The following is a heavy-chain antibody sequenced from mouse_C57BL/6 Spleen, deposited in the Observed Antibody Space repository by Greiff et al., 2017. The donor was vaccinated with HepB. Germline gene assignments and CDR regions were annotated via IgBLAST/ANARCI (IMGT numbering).Heavy chain of an antibody. CDR2: IYPGGGYT. D-gene: IGHD2-2*01. CDR3: ARGGVTTPFDY. J-gene: IGHJ2*01. CDR1: GYTFTNYW. V-gene: IGHV1-63*01. Sequence: VQLQESGAELVRPGTSVKMSCKASGYTFTNYWIGWAKQRPGHGLEWIGDIYPGGGYTNYNEKFKGKATLTADKSSSTAYMQFSSLTSEDSAIYYCARGGVTTPFDYWGQGTTLTVSS.